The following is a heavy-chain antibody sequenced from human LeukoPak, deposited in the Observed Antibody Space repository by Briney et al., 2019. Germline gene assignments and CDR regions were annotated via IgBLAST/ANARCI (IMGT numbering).Heavy chain of an antibody. J-gene: IGHJ4*02. CDR1: GGSISGYH. D-gene: IGHD6-13*01. Sequence: PSETLSLTCNVSGGSISGYHWSWIRQPPGKGLEWLGYIYYSGSSNYNPSLKSRVTMSADTSKNQFSLKLSSVTAADTAVYYCARYRSSHFDYWGQGTLVTISS. CDR2: IYYSGSS. CDR3: ARYRSSHFDY. V-gene: IGHV4-59*01.